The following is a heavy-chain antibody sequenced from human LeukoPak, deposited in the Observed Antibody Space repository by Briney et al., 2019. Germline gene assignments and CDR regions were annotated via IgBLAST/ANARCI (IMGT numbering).Heavy chain of an antibody. D-gene: IGHD5-12*01. CDR2: ISYSGST. V-gene: IGHV4-59*01. CDR3: ARGGGFDWGAFDY. J-gene: IGHJ4*02. CDR1: GGSISSYY. Sequence: SETLSLTCTVSGGSISSYYWSWIRQPPGEGLEWIGFISYSGSTGYRPSLKSRVTISVDTSKNQFSLKLSSVTAADTAVYYCARGGGFDWGAFDYWGQGTLVTVCS.